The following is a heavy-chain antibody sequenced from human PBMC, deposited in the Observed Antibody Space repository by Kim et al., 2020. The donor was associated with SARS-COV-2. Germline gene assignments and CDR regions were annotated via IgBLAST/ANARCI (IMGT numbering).Heavy chain of an antibody. CDR2: IYYSGST. J-gene: IGHJ5*02. CDR3: ARDGGLSVRDGYNGYIWFDP. Sequence: SETLSLTCTVPGGSISSGGYYWSWIRQHPGKGLEWIGYIYYSGSTYYNPSLKSRVTISVATSKNQFSLKLSSVTAADTAVDYCARDGGLSVRDGYNGYIWFDPCAKGTLVTVSS. CDR1: GGSISSGGYY. D-gene: IGHD5-12*01. V-gene: IGHV4-31*03.